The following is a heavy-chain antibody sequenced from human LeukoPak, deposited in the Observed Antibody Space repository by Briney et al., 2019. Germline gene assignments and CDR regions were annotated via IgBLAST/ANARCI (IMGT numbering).Heavy chain of an antibody. Sequence: GASVKVSCKASGYTFTSYGISRVRQAPGQGLEWMGWISAYNGNTNYAQKLQGRVTMTTDTSTSTAYMELRSLRSDDTAVYYCARVARGYDILTGYYYYMDVWGKGTTVTVSS. CDR2: ISAYNGNT. CDR3: ARVARGYDILTGYYYYMDV. V-gene: IGHV1-18*01. CDR1: GYTFTSYG. D-gene: IGHD3-9*01. J-gene: IGHJ6*03.